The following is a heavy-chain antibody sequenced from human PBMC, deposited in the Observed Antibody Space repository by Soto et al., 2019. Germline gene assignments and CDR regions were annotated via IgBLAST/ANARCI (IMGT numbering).Heavy chain of an antibody. CDR1: GFTFDDYG. CDR2: INWNGGST. Sequence: GGSLRLSCAASGFTFDDYGMSWVRQAPGKGLEWVSGINWNGGSTGYADSVKGRFTISRDNAKNSLYLQMNSLRAEDTALYYCARDSQWELPRDRYFDLWGRGTLVTVSS. V-gene: IGHV3-20*04. D-gene: IGHD1-26*01. CDR3: ARDSQWELPRDRYFDL. J-gene: IGHJ2*01.